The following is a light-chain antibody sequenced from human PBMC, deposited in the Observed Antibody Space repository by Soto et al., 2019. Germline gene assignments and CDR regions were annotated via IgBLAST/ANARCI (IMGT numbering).Light chain of an antibody. V-gene: IGKV1-17*01. CDR3: QQYETFSGT. J-gene: IGKJ1*01. Sequence: DIQMTQSPSSLSASVGGRVTITCRASEGIRNDLGWYQQKPGKAPKQLIYATSSLQSGVPSRFSGSGSGTEFTLTISSLQPEDFATYYCQQYETFSGTFGPGTKVDIK. CDR2: ATS. CDR1: EGIRND.